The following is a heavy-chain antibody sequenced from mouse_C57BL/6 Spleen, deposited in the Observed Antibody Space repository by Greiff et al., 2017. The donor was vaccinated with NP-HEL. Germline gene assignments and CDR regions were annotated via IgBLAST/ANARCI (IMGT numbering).Heavy chain of an antibody. J-gene: IGHJ3*01. Sequence: EVQLQQSGPELVKPGASVKISCKASGYSFTGYYMNWVKQSPEKSLEWIGEINPSTGGTTYNQKFKAKATLTVDKSSSTAYMQLKSLTSEDAAVYYCARTAGERFADWGQGTLVTVSA. CDR1: GYSFTGYY. CDR2: INPSTGGT. CDR3: ARTAGERFAD. V-gene: IGHV1-42*01. D-gene: IGHD1-2*01.